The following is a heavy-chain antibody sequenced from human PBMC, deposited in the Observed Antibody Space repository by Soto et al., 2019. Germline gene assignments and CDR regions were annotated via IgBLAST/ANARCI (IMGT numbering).Heavy chain of an antibody. D-gene: IGHD2-2*01. CDR3: ATSLGYCSSTSCSETDYFDY. Sequence: GGSLRLSCTASGFTFGDYAMSWVRQAPVKGLEWVGFIRSKAYGGTTEYAASVKGGFTISRDDSKSIAYLQMNSLKTEDTAVYYCATSLGYCSSTSCSETDYFDYWGQGTLVTVSS. CDR2: IRSKAYGGTT. J-gene: IGHJ4*02. V-gene: IGHV3-49*04. CDR1: GFTFGDYA.